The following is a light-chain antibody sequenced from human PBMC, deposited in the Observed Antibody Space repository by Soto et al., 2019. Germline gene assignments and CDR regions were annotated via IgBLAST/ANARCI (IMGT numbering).Light chain of an antibody. CDR1: SSDVGANDY. CDR2: DVS. Sequence: QSVLTQPRSVSGSPGQSVTISCTGTSSDVGANDYVSWYQQHPSKAPKFIIFDVSKRPAGIPDRFSGSKSGNTASLTISGLQPEDEADYYCCSYAGSYSYVVFGTGTQLTVL. J-gene: IGLJ2*01. CDR3: CSYAGSYSYVV. V-gene: IGLV2-11*01.